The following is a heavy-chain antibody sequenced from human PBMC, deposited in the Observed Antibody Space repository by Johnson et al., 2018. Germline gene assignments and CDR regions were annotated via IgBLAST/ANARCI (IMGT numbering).Heavy chain of an antibody. Sequence: QVQLQESGPGLVKPSETLSLTCTVSGGSVSSGSYYWSWIRQPPGKGLEWIGYIYYSGSTNYNPSLKSRVTISVDTSKNQFSLKLSSVTAADTAVYYCARGLYYYDSSGYYYYYYGMDFWGQGTTVTVSS. CDR1: GGSVSSGSYY. V-gene: IGHV4-61*01. CDR3: ARGLYYYDSSGYYYYYYGMDF. D-gene: IGHD3-22*01. CDR2: IYYSGST. J-gene: IGHJ6*02.